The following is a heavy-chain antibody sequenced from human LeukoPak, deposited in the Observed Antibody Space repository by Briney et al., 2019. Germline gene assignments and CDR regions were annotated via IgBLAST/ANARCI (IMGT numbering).Heavy chain of an antibody. V-gene: IGHV3-7*01. CDR1: GFTFSTYW. Sequence: GGSLRLSCAASGFTFSTYWMSWVRQAPGKGLEWVANIKQDGSEKYYVDSVKGRFTISRDNGKNSLDLQMNSLRADDTAFYYCARDTLGEGEDANYAVYYFDYWGQGTVVTVSS. J-gene: IGHJ4*02. CDR2: IKQDGSEK. D-gene: IGHD4/OR15-4a*01. CDR3: ARDTLGEGEDANYAVYYFDY.